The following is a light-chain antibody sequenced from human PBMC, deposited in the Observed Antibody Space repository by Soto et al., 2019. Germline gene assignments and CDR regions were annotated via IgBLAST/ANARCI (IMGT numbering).Light chain of an antibody. CDR1: QSANTN. Sequence: EIVLAQSPANVSLSPGERATLSCRASQSANTNLAWYQHKPGQAPRLLIFDASNRATGIPVRFSGSGSGTDFTLTISSLEPEDAAVYYCQNRHNWPPATFGQGTKVEIK. CDR3: QNRHNWPPAT. CDR2: DAS. V-gene: IGKV3-11*01. J-gene: IGKJ1*01.